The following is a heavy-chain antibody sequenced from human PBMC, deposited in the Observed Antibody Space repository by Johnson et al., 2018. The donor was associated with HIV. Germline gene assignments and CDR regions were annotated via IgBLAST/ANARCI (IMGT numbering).Heavy chain of an antibody. CDR3: ASSLHYYDSSGYRGAFDI. CDR2: FSCDGGST. CDR1: LFTFDDYA. V-gene: IGHV3-43D*03. Sequence: QLVESGGVVVQPGGTLRLSCAASLFTFDDYALHWVRQGPGMGLEWVSLFSCDGGSTYYADSVKGRFTISRDNSKNSLYLQMNSLRAEDTALYYCASSLHYYDSSGYRGAFDIWGQGTTVTVSS. J-gene: IGHJ3*02. D-gene: IGHD3-22*01.